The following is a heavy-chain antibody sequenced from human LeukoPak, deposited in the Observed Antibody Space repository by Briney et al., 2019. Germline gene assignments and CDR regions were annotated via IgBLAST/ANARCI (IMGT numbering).Heavy chain of an antibody. CDR3: AKGGYRSGWFCSDFDY. V-gene: IGHV3-23*01. CDR2: ISGSGGST. CDR1: GFTFSSYA. Sequence: TGGSLRLSCAASGFTFSSYAMSWVRQAPGKGLEWVSAISGSGGSTYYADSVKGRFTISRDMSKNTLYLQMNSMRAEDTAVYYCAKGGYRSGWFCSDFDYWGQGTLVTVSS. D-gene: IGHD6-19*01. J-gene: IGHJ4*02.